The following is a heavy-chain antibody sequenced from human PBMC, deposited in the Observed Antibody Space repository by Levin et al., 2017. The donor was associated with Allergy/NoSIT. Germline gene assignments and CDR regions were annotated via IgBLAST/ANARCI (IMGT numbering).Heavy chain of an antibody. V-gene: IGHV3-48*01. D-gene: IGHD3-10*01. CDR2: ISSSSSTI. CDR1: GITFSSYS. CDR3: ARGRGEFDY. Sequence: GGSLRLSCAASGITFSSYSMNWVRQAPGKGLEWVSYISSSSSTIYYADSVKGRFTISRDNAKNSLYLQMNSLRAEDTAVYYCARGRGEFDYWGQGTLVTVSS. J-gene: IGHJ4*02.